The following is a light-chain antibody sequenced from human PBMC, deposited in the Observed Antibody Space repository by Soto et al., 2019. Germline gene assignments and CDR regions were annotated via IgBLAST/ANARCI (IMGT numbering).Light chain of an antibody. CDR1: SSDVGGWNY. Sequence: QSALTQPPSASGSPGQSVTISCTGTSSDVGGWNYVSWYQQHPGKAPKLMIYEVTKRPSGVPDRFSGSKSGNTASLTVSGLLAEDEADYYCYSYAGNNRVFGTGTKVTVL. V-gene: IGLV2-8*01. J-gene: IGLJ1*01. CDR2: EVT. CDR3: YSYAGNNRV.